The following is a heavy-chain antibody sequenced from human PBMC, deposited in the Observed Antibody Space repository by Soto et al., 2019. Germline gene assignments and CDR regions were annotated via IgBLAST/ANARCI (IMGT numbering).Heavy chain of an antibody. CDR3: ATERIAAVQGYYYYYGMDV. J-gene: IGHJ6*02. CDR2: FDPEDGET. CDR1: GYTLTELS. V-gene: IGHV1-24*01. D-gene: IGHD6-13*01. Sequence: ASVKVSCKXSGYTLTELSMHWVRQAPGKGLEWMGGFDPEDGETIYAQKFQGRVTMTEDTSTDTAYMELSSLRSEDTAVYYCATERIAAVQGYYYYYGMDVWGQGTTVTVSS.